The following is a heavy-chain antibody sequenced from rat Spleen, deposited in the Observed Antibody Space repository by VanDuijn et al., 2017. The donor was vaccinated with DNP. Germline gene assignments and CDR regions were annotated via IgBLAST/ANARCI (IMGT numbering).Heavy chain of an antibody. CDR3: TREGIRY. CDR1: GFTFSNFP. J-gene: IGHJ2*01. V-gene: IGHV5-46*01. D-gene: IGHD1-7*01. CDR2: ISASGVST. Sequence: EVQLVESGGGLVQPGRSMKLSCAASGFTFSNFPMAWVRQAPAKGLQWVATISASGVSTYYRDSVKGRFTISRDNAKSTLYLQMNSLRSEDTATYYCTREGIRYWGQGVMVTVSS.